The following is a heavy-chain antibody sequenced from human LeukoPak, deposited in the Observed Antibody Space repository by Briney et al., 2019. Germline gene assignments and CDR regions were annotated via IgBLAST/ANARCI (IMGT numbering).Heavy chain of an antibody. J-gene: IGHJ3*02. CDR3: AREVGTPQAFDI. Sequence: GGSLRLSCAASGFTFSSYAMSWDRQAPGKGLEWVSAISGSGDSTYYGDSVKGRFTISRDNSKNTLYLQMNSLKAEDTAIYYCAREVGTPQAFDIWGQGTMVTVSS. CDR2: ISGSGDST. D-gene: IGHD1-26*01. V-gene: IGHV3-23*01. CDR1: GFTFSSYA.